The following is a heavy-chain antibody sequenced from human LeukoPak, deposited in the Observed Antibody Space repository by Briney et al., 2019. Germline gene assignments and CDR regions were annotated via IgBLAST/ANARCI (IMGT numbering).Heavy chain of an antibody. CDR2: ISWNSGSI. D-gene: IGHD5-18*01. Sequence: GGSLRLSCAASGFTFGDYAMHWVRRAPGKGLEWVSGISWNSGSICYADSVKGRFTISRDNAKNSLNLQMNSLRAEDTAVYYCEKDSVDTAMGAFDYWGQGTLVTVSS. CDR1: GFTFGDYA. J-gene: IGHJ4*02. V-gene: IGHV3-9*01. CDR3: EKDSVDTAMGAFDY.